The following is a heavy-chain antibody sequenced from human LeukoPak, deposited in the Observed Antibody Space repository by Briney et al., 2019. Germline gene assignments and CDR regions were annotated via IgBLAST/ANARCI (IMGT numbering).Heavy chain of an antibody. CDR3: AAGLRGPTVTGKYYYYGMDV. CDR2: IVVGSGNT. Sequence: GTSVKVSCKASGFTFTKSALQWVRQARGQRLEWIGWIVVGSGNTDYAQKFQERVTITGDMFTSTAYMELSSLRSEDTAVYYCAAGLRGPTVTGKYYYYGMDVWGQGTTVTVSS. CDR1: GFTFTKSA. D-gene: IGHD4-11*01. V-gene: IGHV1-58*01. J-gene: IGHJ6*02.